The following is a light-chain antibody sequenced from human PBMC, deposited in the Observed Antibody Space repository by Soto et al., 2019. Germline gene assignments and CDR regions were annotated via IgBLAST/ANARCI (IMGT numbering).Light chain of an antibody. CDR2: EVS. Sequence: QSALTQPPSASGSPGQSVTISCTGTSSDVGGYNYVSWYQQHPGKAPKLMIYEVSKRPSGVPDRFSGSKSGNTASLTVSGLQAEDEADYYCNSRAGSTPDVFGTGTKVTVL. CDR1: SSDVGGYNY. J-gene: IGLJ1*01. CDR3: NSRAGSTPDV. V-gene: IGLV2-8*01.